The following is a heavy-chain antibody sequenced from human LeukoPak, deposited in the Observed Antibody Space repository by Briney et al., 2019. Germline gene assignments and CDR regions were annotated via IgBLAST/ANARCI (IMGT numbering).Heavy chain of an antibody. CDR1: GGSISSSNW. CDR2: INHSGST. CDR3: ARSHYYGWLRDFDY. Sequence: SGTLSLTCAVSGGSISSSNWWSWVRQPPGKGLEWIGEINHSGSTNYNPSLKSRVTISVDKSKNQFSLKLSSVTAADTAVYYCARSHYYGWLRDFDYWGQGTLVTVSS. D-gene: IGHD3-10*01. J-gene: IGHJ4*02. V-gene: IGHV4-4*02.